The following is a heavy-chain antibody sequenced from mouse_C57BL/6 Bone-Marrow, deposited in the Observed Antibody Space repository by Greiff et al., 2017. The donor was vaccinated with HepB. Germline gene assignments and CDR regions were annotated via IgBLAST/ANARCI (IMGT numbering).Heavy chain of an antibody. V-gene: IGHV1-82*01. CDR2: IYPGDGDT. Sequence: VQVVESGPELVKPGASVKISCKASGYAFSSSWMNWVKQRPGKGLEWIGRIYPGDGDTNYNGKFKGKATLTADKSSSTAYMQLSSLTSEDSAVYFCAIDSSGYGAMDYWGQGTSVTVSS. D-gene: IGHD3-2*02. CDR3: AIDSSGYGAMDY. J-gene: IGHJ4*01. CDR1: GYAFSSSW.